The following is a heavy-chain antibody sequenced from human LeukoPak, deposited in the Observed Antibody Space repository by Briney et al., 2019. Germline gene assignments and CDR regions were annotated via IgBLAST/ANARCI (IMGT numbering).Heavy chain of an antibody. V-gene: IGHV3-48*03. D-gene: IGHD1-26*01. CDR3: ARCGSYRYYYYYYMDV. CDR1: GFTFSSYE. J-gene: IGHJ6*03. CDR2: ISSSGSTI. Sequence: PGGSLRLSCAASGFTFSSYEMNRVRQAPGKGLEWVSYISSSGSTIYYADSVKGRFTISRDNAKNSLYLQMNSLRAEDTAVYYCARCGSYRYYYYYYMDVWGKGTTVTISS.